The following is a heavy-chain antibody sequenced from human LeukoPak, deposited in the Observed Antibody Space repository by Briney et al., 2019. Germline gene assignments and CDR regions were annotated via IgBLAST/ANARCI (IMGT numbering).Heavy chain of an antibody. CDR3: ARGVAGSGSTPKY. CDR2: IYYNGKT. Sequence: SETLSLTCTVSGDSINNYYWIWIRQPPGKGLEWIGFIYYNGKTNYDPSLKSRVTISEDSSKSQSSLRLTSVTAADTAVYYCARGVAGSGSTPKYWGQGTLVTVSS. V-gene: IGHV4-59*01. CDR1: GDSINNYY. J-gene: IGHJ4*02. D-gene: IGHD1-26*01.